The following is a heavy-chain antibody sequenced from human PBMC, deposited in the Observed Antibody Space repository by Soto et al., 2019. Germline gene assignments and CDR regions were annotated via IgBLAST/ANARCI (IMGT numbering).Heavy chain of an antibody. CDR3: VRDSPIGSTYSGYDGIDY. CDR1: GVTFTNDI. D-gene: IGHD5-12*01. J-gene: IGHJ4*02. Sequence: QVQLVQSGAEVKKPGSSVKVSCKASGVTFTNDIITWVRQAPGQGLEWMGRIIPLLDIANYAQKFQGRVTITGDKSTSTAYMELNSLRSEDTAVYYCVRDSPIGSTYSGYDGIDYWGQGTLVTVSS. CDR2: IIPLLDIA. V-gene: IGHV1-69*08.